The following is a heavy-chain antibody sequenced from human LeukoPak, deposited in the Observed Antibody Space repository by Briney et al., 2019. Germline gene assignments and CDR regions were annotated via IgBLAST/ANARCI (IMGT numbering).Heavy chain of an antibody. J-gene: IGHJ5*02. CDR3: ARGTFVVAATRGVGWFDP. CDR2: IIPIFGTA. V-gene: IGHV1-69*13. Sequence: SVKVSCKVSGYTLTELSMHWVRQAPGQGLEWMGGIIPIFGTAKYAQKFQGRVTITADESTSTAYMELSSLRSEDTAVYYCARGTFVVAATRGVGWFDPWGQGTLVTVSS. CDR1: GYTLTELS. D-gene: IGHD2-15*01.